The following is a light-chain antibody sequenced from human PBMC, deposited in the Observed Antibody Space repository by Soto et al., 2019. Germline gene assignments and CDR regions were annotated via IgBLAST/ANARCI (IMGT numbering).Light chain of an antibody. J-gene: IGKJ1*01. CDR1: QSISSW. CDR3: QQYNSYST. Sequence: DIQMTQSPSTLSASVGDRVTITCRASQSISSWLAWYQQKPGKAPKLLVYDASSLESGVPSRFSGSGAGTEFTLTTSSLQPDAFAEYYCQQYNSYSTFGQGTKVEIK. V-gene: IGKV1-5*01. CDR2: DAS.